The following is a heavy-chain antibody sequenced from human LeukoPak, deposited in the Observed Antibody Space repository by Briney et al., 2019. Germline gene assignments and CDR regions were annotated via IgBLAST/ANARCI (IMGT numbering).Heavy chain of an antibody. Sequence: ASVKVSCKASGGTFNTYAVSWVRQAPGQGLEWMGGIIPIFGTANYAQKFQGRVTITADESTSTAYMELRSLRSEDTAVYYCARAHSDSSSPSPFDYWGQGTLVTVSS. CDR2: IIPIFGTA. J-gene: IGHJ4*02. CDR1: GGTFNTYA. D-gene: IGHD6-6*01. CDR3: ARAHSDSSSPSPFDY. V-gene: IGHV1-69*13.